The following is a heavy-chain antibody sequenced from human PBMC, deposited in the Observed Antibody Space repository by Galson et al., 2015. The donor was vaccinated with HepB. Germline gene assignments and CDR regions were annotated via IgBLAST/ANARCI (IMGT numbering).Heavy chain of an antibody. CDR2: ISGSGGST. D-gene: IGHD2-21*02. CDR1: GFTFSSYA. V-gene: IGHV3-23*01. CDR3: AKRFTPYCGGDCYSGFDY. J-gene: IGHJ4*02. Sequence: SLRLSCAASGFTFSSYAMSWVRQAPGKGLEWVSAISGSGGSTYYADSVKGRFTISRDNSKNTLYLQMNSLRAEDTAVYYCAKRFTPYCGGDCYSGFDYWGQGTLVTVSS.